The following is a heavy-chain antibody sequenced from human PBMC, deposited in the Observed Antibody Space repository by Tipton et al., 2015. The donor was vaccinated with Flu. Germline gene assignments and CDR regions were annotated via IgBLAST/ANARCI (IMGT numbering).Heavy chain of an antibody. CDR1: GFTFSDYY. J-gene: IGHJ4*02. CDR3: AISYSGWRFTVY. V-gene: IGHV3-11*01. D-gene: IGHD6-19*01. Sequence: SGFTFSDYYMSWIRQAPGKGLEWVSYISSSGSTIYYADSVKGRFTISRDNAKNSLYLQMNSLRAEDTAVYYCAISYSGWRFTVYWGQGTLVTVSS. CDR2: ISSSGSTI.